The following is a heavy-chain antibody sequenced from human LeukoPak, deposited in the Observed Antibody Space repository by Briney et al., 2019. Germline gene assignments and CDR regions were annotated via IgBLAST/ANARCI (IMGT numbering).Heavy chain of an antibody. D-gene: IGHD1-1*01. Sequence: RWASVKVSCKASGYTFTSYYMHWVRQAPGQGLEWMGWMNPNSGATNYAQKFQGRVTMTRDTSSSTAYMELSRLTSDDTAVYYCARDPTNWIDYWGQGTLVTVSS. V-gene: IGHV1-2*02. CDR2: MNPNSGAT. CDR3: ARDPTNWIDY. J-gene: IGHJ4*02. CDR1: GYTFTSYY.